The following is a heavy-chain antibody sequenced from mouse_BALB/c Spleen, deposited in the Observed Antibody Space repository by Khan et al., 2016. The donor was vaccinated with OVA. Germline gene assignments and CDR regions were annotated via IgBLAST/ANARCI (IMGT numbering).Heavy chain of an antibody. J-gene: IGHJ3*01. CDR2: ISTYYGDV. CDR3: QRGGGGNRFAY. V-gene: IGHV1S137*01. CDR1: GYTFTDFT. Sequence: QVQLQQSGAELVRPGVSVKISCKGSGYTFTDFTMHWVKQSHAKSLEWIGVISTYYGDVTYNQKFKGKATMTVDKSSSTAYMELARLTSEDSAIYYFQRGGGGNRFAYGGQGTLVTVSA.